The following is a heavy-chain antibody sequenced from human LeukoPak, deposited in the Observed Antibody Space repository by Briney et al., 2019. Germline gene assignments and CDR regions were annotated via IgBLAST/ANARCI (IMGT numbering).Heavy chain of an antibody. J-gene: IGHJ6*03. D-gene: IGHD3-3*01. Sequence: PGGSLRLSCAASGFTFSSYWMSWVRQAPGKGLEWEANIKQDGSEKYYVDSVKGRFTISRDNAKNSLYLQMNSLRAEDTAVYYCARDYSLRFLEWYYYYMDVWGKGTTVTVSS. CDR2: IKQDGSEK. CDR3: ARDYSLRFLEWYYYYMDV. V-gene: IGHV3-7*01. CDR1: GFTFSSYW.